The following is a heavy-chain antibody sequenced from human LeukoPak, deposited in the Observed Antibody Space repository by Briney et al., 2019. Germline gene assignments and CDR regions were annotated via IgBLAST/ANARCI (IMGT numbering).Heavy chain of an antibody. CDR2: IKEDGSEK. Sequence: GGSLRLSCAASGFSFTDYTINWVRQAPGKGLEWVANIKEDGSEKYYVDSLKGRFTISRDNAKNSLYLQMNSLRAEDTAVYYCARDLQCGGDCHYDAFDIWGQGTMVTVSS. CDR1: GFSFTDYT. D-gene: IGHD2-21*02. CDR3: ARDLQCGGDCHYDAFDI. J-gene: IGHJ3*02. V-gene: IGHV3-7*01.